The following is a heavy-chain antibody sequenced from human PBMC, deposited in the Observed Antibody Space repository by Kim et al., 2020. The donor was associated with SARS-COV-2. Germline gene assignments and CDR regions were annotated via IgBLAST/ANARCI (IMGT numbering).Heavy chain of an antibody. CDR2: ISYDGSNK. CDR3: AKDSRIITIFGVVIMGEAGFDI. CDR1: GFTFSSYG. D-gene: IGHD3-3*01. J-gene: IGHJ3*02. V-gene: IGHV3-30*18. Sequence: GGSLRLSCAASGFTFSSYGMHWVRQAPGKGLEWVAVISYDGSNKYYADSVKGRFTISRDNSKNTLYLQMNSLRAEDTAVYYCAKDSRIITIFGVVIMGEAGFDIWGQGTMVTVSS.